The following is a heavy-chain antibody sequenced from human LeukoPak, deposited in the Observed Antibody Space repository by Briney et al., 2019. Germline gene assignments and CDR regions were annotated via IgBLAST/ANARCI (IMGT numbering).Heavy chain of an antibody. V-gene: IGHV1-18*01. CDR3: ARAYPYDFWSGLNYYYYKDV. CDR2: ISAYSGNT. CDR1: GYTFTSYG. D-gene: IGHD3-3*01. Sequence: ASVKVSCKASGYTFTSYGISWVRQAPGQGLEWMGWISAYSGNTNYAQKLQGRVTMTTDTSTSTAYMELRSLRSDDTAVYYCARAYPYDFWSGLNYYYYKDVWGKGTTVTVSS. J-gene: IGHJ6*03.